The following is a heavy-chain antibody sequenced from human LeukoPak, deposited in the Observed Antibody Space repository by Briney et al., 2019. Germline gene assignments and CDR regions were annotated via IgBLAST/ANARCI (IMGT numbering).Heavy chain of an antibody. J-gene: IGHJ5*02. Sequence: PGGSLRLSCAASGFTFSNYAMSWVRQTPGKGLEWVSTISGSGGSTYYADSVKGRFTISRDTSKNTLYLQMNSLRAEDTAVYYCAKTGAVAPLNWFDPWGQGTLVTVSS. CDR3: AKTGAVAPLNWFDP. D-gene: IGHD6-19*01. CDR2: ISGSGGST. CDR1: GFTFSNYA. V-gene: IGHV3-23*01.